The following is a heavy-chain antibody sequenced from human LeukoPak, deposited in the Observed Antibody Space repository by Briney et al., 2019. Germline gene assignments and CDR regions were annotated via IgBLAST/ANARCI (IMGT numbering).Heavy chain of an antibody. D-gene: IGHD3-22*01. J-gene: IGHJ3*02. CDR2: ISSSSSYI. CDR3: AREKGPYYDSSGYPDAFDI. V-gene: IGHV3-21*01. CDR1: GFTFSSYS. Sequence: GGSLRLSCAASGFTFSSYSMNWVRQAPGKGLEWVSSISSSSSYIYYADSVKGRFTISRDNAKNSLYLQMNSLRAEDTAVYYCAREKGPYYDSSGYPDAFDIWGQGTMVTVSS.